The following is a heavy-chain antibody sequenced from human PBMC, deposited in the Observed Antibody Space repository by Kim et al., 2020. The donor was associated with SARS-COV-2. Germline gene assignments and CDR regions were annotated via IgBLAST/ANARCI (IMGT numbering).Heavy chain of an antibody. D-gene: IGHD3-16*01. V-gene: IGHV3-23*01. Sequence: GGSLRLSCIVSGFTFSTPSMSWVRQAPGKGLEWVASINGNGAYTFYGDSVKGRFTISRDNSENTLYLQMSSLGADDTAVYYCAKDARLMGSYWGRGTGVTVSS. CDR2: INGNGAYT. CDR1: GFTFSTPS. CDR3: AKDARLMGSY. J-gene: IGHJ4*02.